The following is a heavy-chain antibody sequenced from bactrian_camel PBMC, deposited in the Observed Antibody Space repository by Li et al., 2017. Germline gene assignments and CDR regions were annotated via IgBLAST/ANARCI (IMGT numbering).Heavy chain of an antibody. V-gene: IGHV3S6*01. CDR3: ATWTGNY. Sequence: VQLVESGGGLVQPGASLTLSCAASGFTFSSYSMNWVRQAPGKGLEWVSSIYIDADYQDGVHTSYLDSVKGRFTISTDNAKTTMYLQMNSLKSEDAAMYYCATWTGNYWGQGTQVTVS. CDR2: IYIDADYQDGVHT. CDR1: GFTFSSYS. D-gene: IGHD6*01. J-gene: IGHJ4*01.